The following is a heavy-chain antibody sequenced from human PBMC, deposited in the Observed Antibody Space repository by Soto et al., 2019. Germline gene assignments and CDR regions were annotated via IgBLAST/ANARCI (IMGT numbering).Heavy chain of an antibody. V-gene: IGHV1-69*13. CDR1: GGTFSSYA. CDR3: ASPTLPLGGTTGDYYFDY. J-gene: IGHJ4*02. CDR2: IIPIFGTA. D-gene: IGHD1-1*01. Sequence: EASVKVSCKASGGTFSSYAISWVRQAPGQGLEWMGGIIPIFGTANYAQKFQGRVTITADESTSTAYMELSSLRSEDTAVYYCASPTLPLGGTTGDYYFDYWGQGTLVTVSS.